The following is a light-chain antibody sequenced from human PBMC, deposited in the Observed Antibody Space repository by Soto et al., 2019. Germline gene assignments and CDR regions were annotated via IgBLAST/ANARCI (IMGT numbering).Light chain of an antibody. V-gene: IGKV3-11*01. CDR3: QQRSAWPLT. J-gene: IGKJ5*01. CDR1: QSINTY. Sequence: EIVLTQSPATLSLSPGEGATLSCRASQSINTYLGWYQQRAGQAPRLLISDASNRATGVPARFSGSGSGTDFTLTISSLEPEDFAFYYYQQRSAWPLTFGHGKRLEIK. CDR2: DAS.